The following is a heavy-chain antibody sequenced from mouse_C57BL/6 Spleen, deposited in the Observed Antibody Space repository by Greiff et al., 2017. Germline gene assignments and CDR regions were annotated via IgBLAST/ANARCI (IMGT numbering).Heavy chain of an antibody. D-gene: IGHD1-1*01. Sequence: VQLQQSGAELVKPGASVKMSCKASGYTFTSYWITWVKQRPGQGLEWIGDIYPGSGSTNYNEKFKSKATLTVDTSSSTAYMQLSSLTSEDSAVYYCARVRAYYGSSYGDYWGQGTTLTVSS. J-gene: IGHJ2*01. CDR2: IYPGSGST. CDR1: GYTFTSYW. V-gene: IGHV1-55*01. CDR3: ARVRAYYGSSYGDY.